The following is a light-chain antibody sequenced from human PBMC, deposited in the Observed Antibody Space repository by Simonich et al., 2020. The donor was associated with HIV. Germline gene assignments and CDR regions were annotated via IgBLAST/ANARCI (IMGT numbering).Light chain of an antibody. J-gene: IGLJ2*01. Sequence: QSVLTQPPSASGTPGQRVTISCSGSSSNIGCNTVNWYQQLPGTAPKLLIYRNNQRPSGVPDRFSGSKSGTSASLAITGLQAEDEADYYCQSYDSSLSVLFGGGTKLTVL. V-gene: IGLV1-44*01. CDR2: RNN. CDR1: SSNIGCNT. CDR3: QSYDSSLSVL.